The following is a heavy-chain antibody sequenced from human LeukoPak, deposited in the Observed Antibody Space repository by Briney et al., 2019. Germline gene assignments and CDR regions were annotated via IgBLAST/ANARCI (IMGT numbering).Heavy chain of an antibody. V-gene: IGHV4-4*07. CDR2: IYTSGST. J-gene: IGHJ5*02. CDR3: ARDPVGATTSWFDP. CDR1: GGSISGYY. D-gene: IGHD1-26*01. Sequence: SETLSLTCTVSGGSISGYYWSWIRQPAGKGLEWIGRIYTSGSTNYNPSLKSRVTMSVDTSKNQFSLKLSSVTAADTAVYYCARDPVGATTSWFDPWGQGTLVTVSS.